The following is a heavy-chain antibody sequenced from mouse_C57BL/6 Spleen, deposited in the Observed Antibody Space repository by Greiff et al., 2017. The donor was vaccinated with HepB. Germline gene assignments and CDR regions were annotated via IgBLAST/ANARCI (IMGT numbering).Heavy chain of an antibody. Sequence: EVKLVESGPGLVKPSQSLSLTCSVTGYSITSGYYWNWIRQFPGNKLEWMGYISYDGSNNYNPSLKNRISITRDTSKNQFFLKLNSVTTEDTATYYCASYDGYYVRYAMDYWGQGTSVTVSS. V-gene: IGHV3-6*01. CDR3: ASYDGYYVRYAMDY. J-gene: IGHJ4*01. CDR1: GYSITSGYY. CDR2: ISYDGSN. D-gene: IGHD2-3*01.